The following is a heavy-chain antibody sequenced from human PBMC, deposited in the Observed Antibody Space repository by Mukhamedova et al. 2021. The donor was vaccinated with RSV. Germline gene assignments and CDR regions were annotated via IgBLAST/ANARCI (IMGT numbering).Heavy chain of an antibody. CDR2: LSYDGTIK. CDR3: GRDHCQSSTWYVCGMDV. Sequence: AVLSYDGTIKYYADSVKCRFTISRDNSKNTRYLQMNSRRGEDTAVYYCGRDHCQSSTWYVCGMDVWGQGTTVSVSS. J-gene: IGHJ6*02. D-gene: IGHD6-13*01. V-gene: IGHV3-30*03.